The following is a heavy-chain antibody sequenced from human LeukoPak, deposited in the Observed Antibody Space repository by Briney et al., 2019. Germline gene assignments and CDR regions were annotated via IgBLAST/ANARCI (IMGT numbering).Heavy chain of an antibody. CDR2: MNPNSGNT. J-gene: IGHJ4*02. CDR3: VRGLSRGL. CDR1: GYTFISYD. D-gene: IGHD2/OR15-2a*01. V-gene: IGHV1-8*03. Sequence: ASVKVSCKASGYTFISYDINWVRQATGQGLEWMGSMNPNSGNTDYAQRFQGRVTITRNISINTAYMELSNLRSEDTAVYYCVRGLSRGLWGQGTLVTVSS.